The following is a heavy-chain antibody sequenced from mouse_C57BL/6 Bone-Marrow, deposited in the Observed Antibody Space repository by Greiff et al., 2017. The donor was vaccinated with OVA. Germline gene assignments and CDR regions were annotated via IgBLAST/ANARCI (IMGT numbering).Heavy chain of an antibody. Sequence: QVQLKQPGAELVKPGASVKMSCKASGYTFTSYWITWVKQRPGQGLEWIGDIYPGSGSTNYNEKFKSKATLTVDTSSSTAYMQLSSLTSEDSAVYYCARRYDYDDRPWGQGTTLTVSS. CDR3: ARRYDYDDRP. D-gene: IGHD2-4*01. CDR2: IYPGSGST. V-gene: IGHV1-55*01. J-gene: IGHJ2*01. CDR1: GYTFTSYW.